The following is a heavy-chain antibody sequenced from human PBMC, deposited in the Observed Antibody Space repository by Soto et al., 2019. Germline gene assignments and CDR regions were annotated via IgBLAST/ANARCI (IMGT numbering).Heavy chain of an antibody. CDR3: ARGYYDFWSGPRALWFAP. D-gene: IGHD3-3*01. Sequence: SETLSLTCAVYGGSFSGYYWSWIRQPPGKGLEWIGEINHSGSTNYNPSLKSRVTISVDTSKNQFSLKLSSVTAADTAVYYCARGYYDFWSGPRALWFAPWGQGTLVTVS. CDR1: GGSFSGYY. J-gene: IGHJ5*02. CDR2: INHSGST. V-gene: IGHV4-34*01.